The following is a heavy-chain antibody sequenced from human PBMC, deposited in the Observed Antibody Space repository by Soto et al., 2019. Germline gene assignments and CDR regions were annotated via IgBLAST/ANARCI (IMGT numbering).Heavy chain of an antibody. CDR3: AKNKMEGVDYFDY. J-gene: IGHJ4*02. Sequence: EVQLVESGGGLVQPGGSLRLSCAASGFTFSSYWMSWVRQAPGKGLEWVANIKQDGSEKFYVDSVKGRFTISRDNAQNSLYLQMNSLRAEDTAVYFWAKNKMEGVDYFDYWGQGTLVTVSS. CDR2: IKQDGSEK. D-gene: IGHD3-10*01. V-gene: IGHV3-7*03. CDR1: GFTFSSYW.